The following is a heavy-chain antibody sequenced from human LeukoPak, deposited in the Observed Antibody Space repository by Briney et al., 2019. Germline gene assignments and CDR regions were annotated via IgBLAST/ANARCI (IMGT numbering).Heavy chain of an antibody. CDR3: ATEGLATTHDAFDI. D-gene: IGHD5-24*01. J-gene: IGHJ3*02. V-gene: IGHV1-2*02. CDR1: GYTFTGNY. Sequence: ASVKVSCKASGYTFTGNYMHWVRQAPGQGLEWMGWINPNSGGTNYAQKFQGRVTMTRDTSISTAYMELSRLRSDDTAVYYCATEGLATTHDAFDIWGQGTMVTVSS. CDR2: INPNSGGT.